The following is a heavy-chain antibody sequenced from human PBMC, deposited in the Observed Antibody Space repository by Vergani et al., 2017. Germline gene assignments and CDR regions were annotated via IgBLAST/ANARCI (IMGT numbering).Heavy chain of an antibody. J-gene: IGHJ2*01. CDR3: ARADSWFGELSATGGYFDL. V-gene: IGHV4-59*01. CDR2: IYYSGST. Sequence: QVQLQESGPGLVKPSETLSLTCTVSGGSISSYYWSWIRQPPGKGLEWIGYIYYSGSTNYNPSLKSRVTISVDTSKNQFSLKLSSVTAADTAVYYCARADSWFGELSATGGYFDLWGRGTLVTVSS. D-gene: IGHD3-10*01. CDR1: GGSISSYY.